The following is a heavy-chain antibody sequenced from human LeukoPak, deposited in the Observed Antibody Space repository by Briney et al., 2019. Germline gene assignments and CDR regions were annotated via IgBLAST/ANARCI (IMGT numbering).Heavy chain of an antibody. CDR1: GGTFSSYT. D-gene: IGHD3-22*01. CDR3: ARDPEGDYYDSSGYSHY. CDR2: IIPILCIA. Sequence: SVKVSCKACGGTFSSYTISWVRQAPGQGLEWVGRIIPILCIANYAQKFQGRVTITADKSTSTAYMELSSLRSEDTAVYYCARDPEGDYYDSSGYSHYWGQGTLVTVSS. V-gene: IGHV1-69*04. J-gene: IGHJ4*02.